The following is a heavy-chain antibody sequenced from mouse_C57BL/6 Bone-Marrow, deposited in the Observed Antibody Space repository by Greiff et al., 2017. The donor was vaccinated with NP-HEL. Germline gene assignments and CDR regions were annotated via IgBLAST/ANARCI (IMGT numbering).Heavy chain of an antibody. J-gene: IGHJ1*03. Sequence: VQLQQSGAELVRPGASVKLSCKASGYTFTDYYINWVKQRLGQGLEWIARIYPGSGNTYYNEKFKGKATLTAEKSSSTAYMQLSSLTSEDSAVYFCANSLGDWYFDVWGTGTTVTVSS. CDR2: IYPGSGNT. CDR3: ANSLGDWYFDV. D-gene: IGHD6-2*01. CDR1: GYTFTDYY. V-gene: IGHV1-76*01.